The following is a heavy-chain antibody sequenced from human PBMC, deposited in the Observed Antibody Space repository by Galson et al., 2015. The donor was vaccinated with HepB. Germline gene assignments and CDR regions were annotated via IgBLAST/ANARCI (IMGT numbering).Heavy chain of an antibody. D-gene: IGHD3-10*01. Sequence: SVKVSCKASGYTFTSYYMHWVRQAPGQGLEWMGIINPSGGSTSYAQKFQGRVTMTRDTSTSTVYMELSSLRSEDTAVYYCARVFYGSGSYLTDYYYGMDVWGQGTTVTVSS. V-gene: IGHV1-46*01. CDR2: INPSGGST. CDR1: GYTFTSYY. J-gene: IGHJ6*02. CDR3: ARVFYGSGSYLTDYYYGMDV.